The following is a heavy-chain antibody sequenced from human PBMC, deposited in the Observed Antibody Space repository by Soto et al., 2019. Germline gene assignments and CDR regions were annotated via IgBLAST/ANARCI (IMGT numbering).Heavy chain of an antibody. CDR2: INHSGST. J-gene: IGHJ4*02. Sequence: QVQLQQWGAGLLKPSETLSLTCAVYGGSFSGYYWSWIRQPPGKGLEWIGEINHSGSTNYNPSLTSRVTISVDTSKNQFSLKLSSVTAADTAVYYCARGSKEGLGYCSGGSCSGAGNYFDYWGQGTLVTVSS. D-gene: IGHD2-15*01. CDR3: ARGSKEGLGYCSGGSCSGAGNYFDY. V-gene: IGHV4-34*01. CDR1: GGSFSGYY.